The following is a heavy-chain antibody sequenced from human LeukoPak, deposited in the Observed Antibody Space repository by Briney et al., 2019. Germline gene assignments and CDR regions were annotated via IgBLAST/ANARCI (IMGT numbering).Heavy chain of an antibody. CDR3: AKVAKYYYGSETYYFFEH. CDR1: GFTVSNKY. CDR2: IYSDGRT. Sequence: GGSLRLSCAASGFTVSNKYMTWVRQAPGKGLEWVSLIYSDGRTYYADSVKGRFTISRDNAKNSLYLQMNSLRVEDTAVYYCAKVAKYYYGSETYYFFEHWGQGTPVTASS. J-gene: IGHJ4*02. D-gene: IGHD3-10*01. V-gene: IGHV3-53*01.